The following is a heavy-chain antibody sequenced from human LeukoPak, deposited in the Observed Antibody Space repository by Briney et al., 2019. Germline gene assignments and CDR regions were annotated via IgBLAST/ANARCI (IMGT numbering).Heavy chain of an antibody. CDR1: GFTFSSYG. CDR2: ISYDGSNK. J-gene: IGHJ4*02. V-gene: IGHV3-30*18. CDR3: AKDRYSGSYLQRGPCAH. Sequence: GGSLRLSCAASGFTFSSYGMHWVRQAPGKGLEWVALISYDGSNKYYADSVKGRFTISRDNSKNTLYLQMNSLKAEDTAVYYCAKDRYSGSYLQRGPCAHWGQGTLVTVSS. D-gene: IGHD1-26*01.